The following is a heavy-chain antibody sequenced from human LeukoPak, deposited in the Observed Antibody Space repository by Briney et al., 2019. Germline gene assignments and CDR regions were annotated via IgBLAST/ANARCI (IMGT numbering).Heavy chain of an antibody. Sequence: GESLKISCKGSGYSFTSYWIGWVRQMPGKGPEWVGNIYPGDSDIRYSPSFQGQVTISADRSSSTAYLQWSSLKASDTAMFYCARTPNNSPFDYVSWGQGTLVTVSS. CDR2: IYPGDSDI. V-gene: IGHV5-51*01. D-gene: IGHD3-16*01. CDR1: GYSFTSYW. CDR3: ARTPNNSPFDYVS. J-gene: IGHJ4*02.